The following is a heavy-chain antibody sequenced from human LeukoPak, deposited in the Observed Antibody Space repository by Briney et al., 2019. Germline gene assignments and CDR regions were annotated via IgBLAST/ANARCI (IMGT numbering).Heavy chain of an antibody. J-gene: IGHJ3*02. CDR2: ISSNGGST. V-gene: IGHV3-64*01. CDR1: GFTXXXYA. CDR3: AXXXXXXWXXXXXXXXI. Sequence: XXXSGFTXXXYAMHWVRQAPGKGLEYVSGISSNGGSTYYANSVKGRFTISRDNYKNTLYLKMGSLRAEDMAVYYCAXXXXXXWXXXXXXXXIWGQXTMVTVSS.